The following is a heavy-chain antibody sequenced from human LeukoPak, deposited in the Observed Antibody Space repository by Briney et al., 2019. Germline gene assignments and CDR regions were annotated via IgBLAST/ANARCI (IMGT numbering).Heavy chain of an antibody. D-gene: IGHD6-19*01. Sequence: KPSETLSLTCAVYGGSFSGYYWSWIRQPPGKGLEWIGEINHSGSTNYNPSLKSRVTISVDTSKNQFSLKLSSVTAADTAVYYCARGLFKKVDWYSSGYYVWFDPWGQGTLVTVSS. CDR3: ARGLFKKVDWYSSGYYVWFDP. CDR1: GGSFSGYY. J-gene: IGHJ5*02. V-gene: IGHV4-34*01. CDR2: INHSGST.